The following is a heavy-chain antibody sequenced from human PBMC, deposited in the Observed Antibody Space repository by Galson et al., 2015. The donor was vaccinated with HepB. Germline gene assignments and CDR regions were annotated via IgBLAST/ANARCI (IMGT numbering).Heavy chain of an antibody. D-gene: IGHD3-22*01. CDR2: FDPEDGET. J-gene: IGHJ4*02. V-gene: IGHV1-24*01. Sequence: SVKVSCKVSGYTLTELPMHWVRQAPGEGLEWMGGFDPEDGETIYAQKFQGRVTMTEDTSTDTAYMELSSLRSEDTAVYYCATPRGFYYDSSGYHFDYWGQGTLVTVSS. CDR3: ATPRGFYYDSSGYHFDY. CDR1: GYTLTELP.